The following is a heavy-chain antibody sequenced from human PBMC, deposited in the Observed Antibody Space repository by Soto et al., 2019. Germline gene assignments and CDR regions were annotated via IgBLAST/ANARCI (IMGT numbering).Heavy chain of an antibody. CDR2: INSDGSST. J-gene: IGHJ4*02. CDR1: GFTFSSYW. Sequence: PGGSLRLSCAASGFTFSSYWMHWVRQAPGKGLVWVSRINSDGSSTNYADSVKGRFTISRDNAKNTLYLQMNSLRAEDTAVYYCARTVFPFGLTQWGQGTLVTVSS. V-gene: IGHV3-74*01. D-gene: IGHD3-3*01. CDR3: ARTVFPFGLTQ.